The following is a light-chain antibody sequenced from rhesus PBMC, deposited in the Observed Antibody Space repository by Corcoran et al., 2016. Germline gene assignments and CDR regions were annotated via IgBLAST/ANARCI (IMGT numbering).Light chain of an antibody. J-gene: IGKJ3*01. V-gene: IGKV1S17*01. CDR1: QDISNN. CDR3: QHGYGIPFT. CDR2: AAA. Sequence: DIQMTQSPSSLSASVGDRVTITCQASQDISNNLAWYQQNPGKVPKLLIYAAATLQSGIPSRFSGTGSGTDFTLSISSLQPEDFASYYFQHGYGIPFTFGPGTKLDIK.